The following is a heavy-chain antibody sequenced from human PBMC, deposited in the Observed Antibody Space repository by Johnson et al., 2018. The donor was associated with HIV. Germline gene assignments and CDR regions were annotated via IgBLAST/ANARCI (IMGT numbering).Heavy chain of an antibody. V-gene: IGHV3-53*01. CDR2: IYSGGST. J-gene: IGHJ3*02. CDR3: ANVRWPDAFDI. CDR1: GFTVSSNY. D-gene: IGHD4-23*01. Sequence: VQLVESGGGLIQPGGSLRLSCAASGFTVSSNYMSWVRHAPGKGLEWVSVIYSGGSTYYADSVKGRFTISRDNSKNTLYLQMNSLRAEDTAVYYCANVRWPDAFDIWGQGTMVTVSS.